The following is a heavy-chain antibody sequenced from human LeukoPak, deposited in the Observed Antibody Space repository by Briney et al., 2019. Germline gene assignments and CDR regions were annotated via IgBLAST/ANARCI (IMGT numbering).Heavy chain of an antibody. Sequence: PSETLSLTCTVSGGSISSSSYYWGWIRQPPGKGLEWIGSIYYSGSTYYNPSPKSRVTISVDTSKNQFSLKLSSVTAADTAVYYCARSKVNYGPSYYFDYWGQGTLVTVSS. CDR3: ARSKVNYGPSYYFDY. V-gene: IGHV4-39*07. CDR1: GGSISSSSYY. CDR2: IYYSGST. J-gene: IGHJ4*02. D-gene: IGHD3-10*01.